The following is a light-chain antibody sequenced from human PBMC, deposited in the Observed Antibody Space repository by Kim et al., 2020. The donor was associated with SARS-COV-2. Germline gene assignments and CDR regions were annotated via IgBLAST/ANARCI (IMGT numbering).Light chain of an antibody. Sequence: LTQPVSMSVSPGQSITISCSGTSGDIGNSYSFSWYQQHSGEAPRLIIYDVRDRPSGVSARFSGSKSANMASLTIAGLRSEDEADYYCCSTSNTLDYVFGSGTKVTVL. CDR2: DVR. J-gene: IGLJ1*01. CDR3: CSTSNTLDYV. CDR1: SGDIGNSYS. V-gene: IGLV2-14*03.